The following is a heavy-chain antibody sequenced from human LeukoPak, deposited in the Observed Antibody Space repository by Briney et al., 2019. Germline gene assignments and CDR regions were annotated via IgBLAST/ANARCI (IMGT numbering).Heavy chain of an antibody. CDR1: GFTFSSYW. D-gene: IGHD6-19*01. CDR3: AKVSGWYKGGHDY. Sequence: GGSLRLSCAASGFTFSSYWMSWVRQAPGKGLEWVSAISGSGGSTYYADSVKGRFTISRDNSKNTLYLQMNSLRAEDTAVYYCAKVSGWYKGGHDYWGQGTLVTVSS. V-gene: IGHV3-23*01. J-gene: IGHJ4*02. CDR2: ISGSGGST.